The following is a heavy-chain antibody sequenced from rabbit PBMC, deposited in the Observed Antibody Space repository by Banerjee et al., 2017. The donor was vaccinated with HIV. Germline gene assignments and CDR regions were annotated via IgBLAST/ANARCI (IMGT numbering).Heavy chain of an antibody. Sequence: QEQLEESGGDLVKPEGSLTLTCTASGFSFSNKYVMCWVRQAPGKGLEWIACINTSSGNTVYATWAKGRFTISKTSSTTVTLQMTSLTAADTATYFCARSVAGADWNFDWWGPGTLVTVS. CDR3: ARSVAGADWNFDW. CDR2: INTSSGNT. D-gene: IGHD4-2*01. V-gene: IGHV1S45*01. J-gene: IGHJ4*01. CDR1: GFSFSNKYV.